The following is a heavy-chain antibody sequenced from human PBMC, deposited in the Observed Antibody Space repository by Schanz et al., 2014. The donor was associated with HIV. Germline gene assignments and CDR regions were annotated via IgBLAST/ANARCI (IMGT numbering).Heavy chain of an antibody. J-gene: IGHJ2*01. Sequence: QVQLVQSGAEVTKPGSSVMVSCKTSGGTFTNYAISWVRQAPGQGLQWMGGIIPFFGTANYAQTLQGRRAITADEATCTPYSDLPSLTYADTAPYYCSASMYNGSYGTLYYFDLWGRGTLVTVSS. CDR2: IIPFFGTA. CDR3: SASMYNGSYGTLYYFDL. D-gene: IGHD1-26*01. CDR1: GGTFTNYA. V-gene: IGHV1-69*12.